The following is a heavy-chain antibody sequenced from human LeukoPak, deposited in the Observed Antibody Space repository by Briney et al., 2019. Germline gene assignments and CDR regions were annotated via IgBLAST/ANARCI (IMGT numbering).Heavy chain of an antibody. J-gene: IGHJ4*02. CDR3: AKGYSSAWYHFGY. CDR2: ISGSGGST. D-gene: IGHD6-19*01. Sequence: GGSLRLSCAASGFTFSSYAMTWVRQAPGKGLEWVSAISGSGGSTYYADSVKGRFTISRDNSKNTLYLEMNSLRAEDMAVYYCAKGYSSAWYHFGYWGQGTLVTVSS. V-gene: IGHV3-23*01. CDR1: GFTFSSYA.